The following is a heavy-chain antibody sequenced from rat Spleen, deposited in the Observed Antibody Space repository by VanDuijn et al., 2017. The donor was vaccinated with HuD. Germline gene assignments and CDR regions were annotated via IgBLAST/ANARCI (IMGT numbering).Heavy chain of an antibody. Sequence: EVQLVESGGGLVQPGRSLKLSCAASGFTFSNYGMHWIRQAPTKGLDWVASISPSGGSTHYRDSAKGRFTISRDSAKSTLYLQMDSLTSEDTATYYCARLGTEAIGNWFSYWGQGTLVTVSS. CDR1: GFTFSNYG. D-gene: IGHD1-11*01. V-gene: IGHV5-19*01. J-gene: IGHJ3*01. CDR2: ISPSGGST. CDR3: ARLGTEAIGNWFSY.